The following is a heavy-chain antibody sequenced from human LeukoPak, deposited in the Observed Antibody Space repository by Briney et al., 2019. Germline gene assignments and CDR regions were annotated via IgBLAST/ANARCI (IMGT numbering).Heavy chain of an antibody. CDR2: ISSSGSTI. CDR3: ARSKYSGSYYFDY. J-gene: IGHJ4*02. V-gene: IGHV3-11*01. Sequence: PGGSLRLSCAASGFTFSDYYMSWIRQAPGKRLEWVSYISSSGSTIYYADSVKGRFTISRDNAKNSLYLQMNSLRAEDTAVYYCARSKYSGSYYFDYWGQGTLVTVSS. CDR1: GFTFSDYY. D-gene: IGHD1-26*01.